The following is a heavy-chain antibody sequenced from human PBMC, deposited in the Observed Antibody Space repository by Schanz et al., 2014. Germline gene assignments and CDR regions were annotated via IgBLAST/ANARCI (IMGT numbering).Heavy chain of an antibody. Sequence: QMQLVESGGGLVKPGGSLRLSCVASGFSFSDSFMSWIRQTPEKGLEWIAFMSHSGGVIYYAESVRGRFFISRDNAKNSLYLQMKSLRVDDTAVYYCARDGEAAAGCDYWGQGTLVTVSS. CDR3: ARDGEAAAGCDY. CDR1: GFSFSDSF. J-gene: IGHJ4*02. V-gene: IGHV3-11*01. CDR2: MSHSGGVI. D-gene: IGHD6-13*01.